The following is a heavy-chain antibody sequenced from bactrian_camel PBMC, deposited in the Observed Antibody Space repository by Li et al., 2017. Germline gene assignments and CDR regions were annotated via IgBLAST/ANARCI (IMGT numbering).Heavy chain of an antibody. J-gene: IGHJ4*01. CDR2: IYTRDGTA. CDR3: AAKSPGGGWYSPGSYNY. D-gene: IGHD6*01. CDR1: GFTYNTYS. V-gene: IGHV3S66*01. Sequence: VQLVKSGGGSVQAGGSLRLSCATSGFTYNTYSMGWFRQAPGKEREGVAAIYTRDGTAHYADSVKGRFTISHDNANDTTFLQMNGLMPEDSAMYYCAAKSPGGGWYSPGSYNYWGQGTQVTVS.